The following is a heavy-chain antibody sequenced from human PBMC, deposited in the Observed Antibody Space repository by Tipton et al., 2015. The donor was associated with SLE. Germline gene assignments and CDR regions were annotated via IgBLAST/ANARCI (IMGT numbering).Heavy chain of an antibody. V-gene: IGHV4-59*08. CDR3: ARQPRGINWFDP. Sequence: LRLSCAVYGGSFSGYYWSWIRQPPGGGLEWIGCIYYSGSTNYNPSLKSRVTISVDTSKNQFSLKLSSVTAADTAVYYCARQPRGINWFDPWGQGTLVTVSS. CDR1: GGSFSGYY. CDR2: IYYSGST. J-gene: IGHJ5*02.